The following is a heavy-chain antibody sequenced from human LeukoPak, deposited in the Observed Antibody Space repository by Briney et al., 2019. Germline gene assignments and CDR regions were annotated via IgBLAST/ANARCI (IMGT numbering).Heavy chain of an antibody. CDR2: IYYSGST. V-gene: IGHV4-31*03. CDR1: GGSISSGGYY. Sequence: PSETLSLTCTVSGGSISSGGYYWSWIRQHPGKGLEWIGYIYYSGSTYYNPSLKSRVTISVDTSKNQFSQKLSSVTAADTAVYYCARVAQLPGAFDIWGQGTMVTVSS. J-gene: IGHJ3*02. CDR3: ARVAQLPGAFDI. D-gene: IGHD2-2*01.